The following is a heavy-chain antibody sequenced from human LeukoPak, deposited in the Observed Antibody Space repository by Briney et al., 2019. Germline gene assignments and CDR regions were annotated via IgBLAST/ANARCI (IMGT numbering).Heavy chain of an antibody. CDR3: AKDPAVAATATYFDY. Sequence: GGSLRLSCAASGFTFRKYAMSWVRQARGKGLEWVSVISGSGGSTYYADSVKGRFTISRDNSKNTLYLQMDSLRAEDTALYYCAKDPAVAATATYFDYWGQGTLVTVSS. V-gene: IGHV3-23*01. CDR1: GFTFRKYA. D-gene: IGHD6-19*01. J-gene: IGHJ4*02. CDR2: ISGSGGST.